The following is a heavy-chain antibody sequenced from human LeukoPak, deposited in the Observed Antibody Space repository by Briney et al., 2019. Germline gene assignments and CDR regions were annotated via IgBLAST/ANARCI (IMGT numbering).Heavy chain of an antibody. CDR2: ISGSGDST. D-gene: IGHD6-19*01. V-gene: IGHV3-23*01. J-gene: IGHJ4*02. CDR3: AKDVSGWSQGYFDY. Sequence: PGGSLRPSCAASGFTFDDYAMHWVRQAPGKRLEWVSAISGSGDSTYYADSVKGRFAISRDISKNTLYLQMNSLRAEDTAVYYCAKDVSGWSQGYFDYWGQGTLVTVSS. CDR1: GFTFDDYA.